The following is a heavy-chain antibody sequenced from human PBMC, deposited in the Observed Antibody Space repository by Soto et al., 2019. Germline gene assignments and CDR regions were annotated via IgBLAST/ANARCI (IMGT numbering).Heavy chain of an antibody. Sequence: EVHLVESGGGVVQPGGSLTLSCAASGFSFSEYWMHWVRQAPGKGLEWVSRIQSDGCCLSYADSVKGRFTISGDNAKKALYLQMNSVSGEDTAVSCCAMFLERGYDAEYWGQGTLVTVSS. CDR3: AMFLERGYDAEY. J-gene: IGHJ4*02. V-gene: IGHV3-74*01. D-gene: IGHD5-12*01. CDR1: GFSFSEYW. CDR2: IQSDGCCL.